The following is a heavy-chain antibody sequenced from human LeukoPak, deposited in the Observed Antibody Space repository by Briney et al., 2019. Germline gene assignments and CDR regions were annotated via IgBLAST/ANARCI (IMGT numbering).Heavy chain of an antibody. J-gene: IGHJ4*02. Sequence: SETLSLTCTVSGGSISSGDYYWSWIRQPPGKGLEWIGYIYYSGSTYYNPSLKSRVTISVDTSKNQFSLKLSSVTAADTAVYYCARVGGSYAYDYWGQGTLVTVSS. CDR3: ARVGGSYAYDY. CDR1: GGSISSGDYY. V-gene: IGHV4-30-4*01. D-gene: IGHD1-26*01. CDR2: IYYSGST.